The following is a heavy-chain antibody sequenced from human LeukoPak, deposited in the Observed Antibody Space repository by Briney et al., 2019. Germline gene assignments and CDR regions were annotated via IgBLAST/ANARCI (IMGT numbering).Heavy chain of an antibody. V-gene: IGHV3-23*01. Sequence: GGSLRLSCAASGFTFSSYAMSWVRQAPGKGLEWVSAISGSGGSTYYADSVKGRFTISRDNSKNTLYLQMNSLRAEDTAVYYCAKDFYGSGSYYTVAFDIWGQGTVVTVS. CDR1: GFTFSSYA. CDR2: ISGSGGST. J-gene: IGHJ3*02. CDR3: AKDFYGSGSYYTVAFDI. D-gene: IGHD3-10*01.